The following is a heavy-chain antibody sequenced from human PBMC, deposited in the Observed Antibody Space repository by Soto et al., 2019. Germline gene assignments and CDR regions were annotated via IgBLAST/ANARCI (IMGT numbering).Heavy chain of an antibody. CDR1: GFTFSSYA. J-gene: IGHJ6*02. CDR3: ARGEARIQLWLLYYYYGMDV. V-gene: IGHV3-30-3*01. CDR2: ISYDGSNK. D-gene: IGHD5-18*01. Sequence: PGGSLRLSCAASGFTFSSYAMHWVRQAPGKGLEWVAVISYDGSNKYYADSVKGRFTISRDNSKNTLYLQMNSLRAEDTAVYYCARGEARIQLWLLYYYYGMDVWGQGTTVTVSS.